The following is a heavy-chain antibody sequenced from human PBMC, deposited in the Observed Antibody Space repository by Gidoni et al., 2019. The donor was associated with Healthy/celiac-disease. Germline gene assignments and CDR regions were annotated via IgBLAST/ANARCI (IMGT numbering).Heavy chain of an antibody. J-gene: IGHJ4*02. CDR3: ARDLNDYGDY. Sequence: EVQLVATVGGLIQPGGSLRLSCAASGFTVSRNYMSWVRQAPGKGLEWVSVIYSGGSTDYADAVKGRFTISRDNSKNTLYLQMNSLRAEDTAVYYCARDLNDYGDYWGQGTLVTVSS. V-gene: IGHV3-53*02. CDR2: IYSGGST. CDR1: GFTVSRNY.